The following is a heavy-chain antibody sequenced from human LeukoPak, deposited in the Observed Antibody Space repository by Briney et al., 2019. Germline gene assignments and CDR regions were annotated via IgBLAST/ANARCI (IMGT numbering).Heavy chain of an antibody. CDR3: ARHASVDGNWPRPLDY. V-gene: IGHV4-39*01. D-gene: IGHD6-19*01. J-gene: IGHJ4*02. Sequence: SETLSLTCTVSGGSISSSSSCWGWVRQPPGKGLEWIGNIYYSGSTYYQPSLKTRVTISVYTSKNQFSLKLTSVTAADTAVYYCARHASVDGNWPRPLDYWGQGSLVTVSS. CDR1: GGSISSSSSC. CDR2: IYYSGST.